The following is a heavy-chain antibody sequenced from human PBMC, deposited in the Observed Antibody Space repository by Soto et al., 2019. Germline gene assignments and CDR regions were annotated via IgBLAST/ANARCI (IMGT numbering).Heavy chain of an antibody. J-gene: IGHJ4*02. CDR3: TRDIFRTITTVDF. Sequence: EVQLVESGGGLVQPGRSLRLSCVVSGFDFDDYAMNWVRQAPGKGLEWVAGISWNGAYTGYADSVKGRFIISRDNAKNSLYLQMSSLRPEDTALYYCTRDIFRTITTVDFWGQGTLVTVSS. CDR2: ISWNGAYT. CDR1: GFDFDDYA. V-gene: IGHV3-9*01. D-gene: IGHD4-4*01.